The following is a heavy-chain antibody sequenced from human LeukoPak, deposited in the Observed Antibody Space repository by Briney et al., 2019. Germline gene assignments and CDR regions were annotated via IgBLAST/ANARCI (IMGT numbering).Heavy chain of an antibody. Sequence: GGSLRHSCAASGFTFSSYWMNWARQAPGKGLEWVASINHNGNVNYYVDSVKGRFTISRDNAKNSLYLQMSNLRAEDTAVYFCARGGGLDVWGQGATVTVSS. D-gene: IGHD3-16*01. V-gene: IGHV3-7*03. CDR2: INHNGNVN. CDR3: ARGGGLDV. CDR1: GFTFSSYW. J-gene: IGHJ6*02.